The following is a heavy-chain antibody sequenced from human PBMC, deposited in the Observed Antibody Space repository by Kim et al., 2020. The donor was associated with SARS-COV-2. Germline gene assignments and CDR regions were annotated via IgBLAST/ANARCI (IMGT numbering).Heavy chain of an antibody. CDR2: IYHSGST. D-gene: IGHD1-26*01. V-gene: IGHV4-4*02. Sequence: SETLSLTCAVSGGSISSSNWWSWVRQPPGKGLEWIGKIYHSGSTNYNPSLKSRVTISVDKSKNQFSLKLSSVTAADTAVYYCARDVPAGSYQAYWGQGTLVTVSS. CDR1: GGSISSSNW. J-gene: IGHJ4*02. CDR3: ARDVPAGSYQAY.